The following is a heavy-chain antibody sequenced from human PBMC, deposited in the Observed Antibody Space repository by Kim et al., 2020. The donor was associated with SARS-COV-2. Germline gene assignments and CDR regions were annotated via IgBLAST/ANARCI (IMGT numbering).Heavy chain of an antibody. V-gene: IGHV3-30*18. J-gene: IGHJ3*02. CDR2: ISYDGSNK. Sequence: GGSLRLSCAASGFTLSSYGMHWVRQAPGKGLEWVAVISYDGSNKYYADSVKGRFTISRDNSKNTLYLQMNSLRAEDTAVYYCAKMSQGGALGDAFDIWGQGTMVAVSS. CDR3: AKMSQGGALGDAFDI. CDR1: GFTLSSYG. D-gene: IGHD7-27*01.